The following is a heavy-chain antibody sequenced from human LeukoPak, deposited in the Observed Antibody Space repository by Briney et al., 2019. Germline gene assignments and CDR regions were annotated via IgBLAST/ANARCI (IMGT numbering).Heavy chain of an antibody. CDR1: GFTFSSYS. CDR2: ISSSSSTI. V-gene: IGHV3-48*04. Sequence: GGSLRLSCAASGFTFSSYSMNWVRQAPGKGLEWVSYISSSSSTIYYADSVKGRFTISRDNAKNSLYLQMNSLRAEDTAVYYCARKTLRYFDWLESFNAFDIWGQGTMVTVSS. J-gene: IGHJ3*02. CDR3: ARKTLRYFDWLESFNAFDI. D-gene: IGHD3-9*01.